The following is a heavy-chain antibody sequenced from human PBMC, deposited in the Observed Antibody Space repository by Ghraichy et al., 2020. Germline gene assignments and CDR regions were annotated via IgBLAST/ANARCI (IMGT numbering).Heavy chain of an antibody. Sequence: GGSLRLSCAASGFTFSSYDMNWVRQAPGRGLEWISYITGSGSTIQYADSMKGRFTVSRDNAKNSLLLQMNNLRAEDTAVYYCARSSVAGIGPWFDTWGQGTLVTVSS. CDR3: ARSSVAGIGPWFDT. CDR2: ITGSGSTI. J-gene: IGHJ5*02. D-gene: IGHD6-19*01. V-gene: IGHV3-48*03. CDR1: GFTFSSYD.